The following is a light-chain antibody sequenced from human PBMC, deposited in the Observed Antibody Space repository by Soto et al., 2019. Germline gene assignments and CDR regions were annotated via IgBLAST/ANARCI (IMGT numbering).Light chain of an antibody. CDR3: QQYTNWPPTYT. Sequence: EIVMTQSPATLSVSPGERATLSCRASQSVSSYLAWYQQKPGQAPRLLMYGASTRASDVPARFSGSGSRTDFTLTISSVLSEDFSVYYGQQYTNWPPTYTFGQGTKLEIK. CDR1: QSVSSY. CDR2: GAS. V-gene: IGKV3-15*01. J-gene: IGKJ2*01.